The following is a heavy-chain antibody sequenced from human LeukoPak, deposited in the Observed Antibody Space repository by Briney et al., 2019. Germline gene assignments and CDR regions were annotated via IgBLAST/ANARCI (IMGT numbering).Heavy chain of an antibody. D-gene: IGHD2-8*01. J-gene: IGHJ4*02. Sequence: PSETLSLTCTVSGGSISSSSYYWGWIRQPPGKGLEWIGSIYYSESTYYNPSLKSRVTISVDTSKNQFSLKLSSVTAADTAVYYCARRLYAYQPKSGFDYWGQGTLVTVSS. CDR2: IYYSEST. CDR3: ARRLYAYQPKSGFDY. V-gene: IGHV4-39*01. CDR1: GGSISSSSYY.